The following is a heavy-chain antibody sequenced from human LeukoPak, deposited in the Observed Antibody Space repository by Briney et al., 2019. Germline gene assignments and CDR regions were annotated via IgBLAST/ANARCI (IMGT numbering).Heavy chain of an antibody. D-gene: IGHD5-12*01. Sequence: SETLFLTCAVYGGSFSGYYWSGIRQPPGKGLEWIGEINHSGSTNYNPSLKSRVTISADTSKNQFSLKLSSVTAADTAVYYCARGFRYSGYGPFAYWGQGTLVTLSS. CDR1: GGSFSGYY. CDR2: INHSGST. V-gene: IGHV4-34*01. J-gene: IGHJ4*02. CDR3: ARGFRYSGYGPFAY.